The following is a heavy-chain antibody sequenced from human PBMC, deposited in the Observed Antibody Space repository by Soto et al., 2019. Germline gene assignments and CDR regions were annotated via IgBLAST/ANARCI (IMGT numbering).Heavy chain of an antibody. D-gene: IGHD2-2*02. V-gene: IGHV3-23*01. CDR1: GFTFSSYA. CDR2: ISGSGGST. J-gene: IGHJ6*02. CDR3: AKVVPAAIYYYYYYGMDV. Sequence: LRLSCAASGFTFSSYAMSWVRQAPGKGLEWVSAISGSGGSTYYADSVKGRFTISRDNSKNTLYLQMNSLRAEDTAVYYCAKVVPAAIYYYYYYGMDVWGRGTTVTVSS.